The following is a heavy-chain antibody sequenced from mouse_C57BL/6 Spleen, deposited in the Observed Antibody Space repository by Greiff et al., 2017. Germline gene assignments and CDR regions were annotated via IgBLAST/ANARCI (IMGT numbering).Heavy chain of an antibody. D-gene: IGHD1-1*01. Sequence: VQLQQSGPELVKPGASVKISCKASGYSFTSYYIHWVKQRPGQGLEWIGWIYPGSGNTKYNEKFKGKATLTADTSSSTAYMQLSSLTSEDSAVYYCERIYYYGSSYVDYAMDYWGQGTSVTVSS. J-gene: IGHJ4*01. CDR1: GYSFTSYY. V-gene: IGHV1-66*01. CDR3: ERIYYYGSSYVDYAMDY. CDR2: IYPGSGNT.